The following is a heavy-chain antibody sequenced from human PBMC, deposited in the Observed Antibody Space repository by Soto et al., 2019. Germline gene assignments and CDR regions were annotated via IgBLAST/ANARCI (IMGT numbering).Heavy chain of an antibody. V-gene: IGHV3-21*01. D-gene: IGHD3-16*01. J-gene: IGHJ5*02. CDR1: GFTFSSYS. Sequence: EVQLVESGGGLVKPGGSLRLSCAASGFTFSSYSMTWVRQAPGKGLEWVSSISRSSSYIYYADSVKGRFTISRDNAKNSLYLQMNSLRAEDTAVYYCARDLHDYVSFRFDPWGQGTLVTVSS. CDR3: ARDLHDYVSFRFDP. CDR2: ISRSSSYI.